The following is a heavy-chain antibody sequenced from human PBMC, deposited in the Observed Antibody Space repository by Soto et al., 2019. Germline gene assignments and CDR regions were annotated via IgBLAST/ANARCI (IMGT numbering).Heavy chain of an antibody. CDR1: GDSISGYY. CDR3: ARSRRSGYYYYYGMDV. Sequence: PSETLSLTCTVSGDSISGYYWSWIRQSPGKGLEWIGYIYESGSINYNPSLKSRVTMSIDTSKNQFSLKLSSVTAADTAVYYCARSRRSGYYYYYGMDVWGQGTTVTVSS. J-gene: IGHJ6*02. CDR2: IYESGSI. V-gene: IGHV4-59*01. D-gene: IGHD3-22*01.